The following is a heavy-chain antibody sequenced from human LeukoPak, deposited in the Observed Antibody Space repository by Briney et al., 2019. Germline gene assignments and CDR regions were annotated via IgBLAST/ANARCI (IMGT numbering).Heavy chain of an antibody. Sequence: GGSLRLSCSASGFTFSSYAMSWVRQAPGKGLEWVSAISGSGGSTYYADSVKGRFTISRDNSKNTLYLQMNNLRAEDTAVYYCAKFLPTHIVVANYYFDYWGQGTLVTVYS. CDR2: ISGSGGST. D-gene: IGHD2-21*01. CDR1: GFTFSSYA. CDR3: AKFLPTHIVVANYYFDY. J-gene: IGHJ4*02. V-gene: IGHV3-23*01.